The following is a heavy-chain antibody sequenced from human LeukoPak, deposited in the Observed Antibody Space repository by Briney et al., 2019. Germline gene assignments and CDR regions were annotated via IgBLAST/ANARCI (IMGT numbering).Heavy chain of an antibody. CDR3: VKGVGSSLNWYFDL. Sequence: GGSLRLSCAASGFTFDDDVMHWVRQAPGKGLEWVSGISWNSGSKGYADSVKGRFTISRDNAKNSLYLQMNSLRTEDTALYYCVKGVGSSLNWYFDLWGRGTLVTVSS. CDR1: GFTFDDDV. CDR2: ISWNSGSK. D-gene: IGHD6-13*01. V-gene: IGHV3-9*01. J-gene: IGHJ2*01.